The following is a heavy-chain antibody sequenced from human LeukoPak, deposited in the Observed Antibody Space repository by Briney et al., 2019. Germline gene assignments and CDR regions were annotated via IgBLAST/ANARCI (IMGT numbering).Heavy chain of an antibody. Sequence: PETLSLTCAVYGGSFSGYYWSWIRQPPGKGLEWIGEINHSGSTNYNPSLKSRVTISVDTSKNQFSLKPSSVTAADTAVYYCARGGYPGWFDPWGQGTLVTVSS. D-gene: IGHD5-18*01. CDR2: INHSGST. CDR1: GGSFSGYY. CDR3: ARGGYPGWFDP. V-gene: IGHV4-34*01. J-gene: IGHJ5*02.